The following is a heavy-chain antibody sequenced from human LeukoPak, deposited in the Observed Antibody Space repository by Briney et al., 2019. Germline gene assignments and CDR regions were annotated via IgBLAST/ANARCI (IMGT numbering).Heavy chain of an antibody. Sequence: VASVKVSCKASGGTFSSNGISWVRQAPGQGPEWIGGIIPISGTPKYAQKFQGRVTISADMSTGTVYMELSSLRFEDTAVYYCAGSCNTYYAQDYWGQGALVTVSS. CDR3: AGSCNTYYAQDY. V-gene: IGHV1-69*06. D-gene: IGHD3-3*01. CDR2: IIPISGTP. J-gene: IGHJ4*02. CDR1: GGTFSSNG.